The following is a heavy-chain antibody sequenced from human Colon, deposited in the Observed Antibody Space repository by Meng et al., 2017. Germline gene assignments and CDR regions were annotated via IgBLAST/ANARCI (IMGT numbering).Heavy chain of an antibody. V-gene: IGHV1-2*06. Sequence: QVQLGQSGAEVKKPGASVTVSCKASGYTLYIHWVRLRPGEGLEWMGRINPRTGDTKFAQSFQGRVTMTRDTSTTTFSMDLRSLTTDDSAIYFCARESADGGSFDLWGQGTLVTVSS. J-gene: IGHJ4*02. D-gene: IGHD2-15*01. CDR2: INPRTGDT. CDR3: ARESADGGSFDL. CDR1: GYTLY.